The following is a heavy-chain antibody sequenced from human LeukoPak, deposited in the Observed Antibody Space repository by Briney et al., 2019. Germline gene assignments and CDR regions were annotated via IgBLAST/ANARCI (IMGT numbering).Heavy chain of an antibody. V-gene: IGHV5-51*01. CDR3: ARSPGGFTYGRNWFDP. Sequence: GESLKISCKTSGYSFTSYWIAWVRQMPGKGLEWMGIICPGDSDTRYSPSFQGQVTISADKSISTAYLQLSSLKASDTAVYYCARSPGGFTYGRNWFDPWGQGTLVSVSS. CDR1: GYSFTSYW. CDR2: ICPGDSDT. J-gene: IGHJ5*02. D-gene: IGHD5-18*01.